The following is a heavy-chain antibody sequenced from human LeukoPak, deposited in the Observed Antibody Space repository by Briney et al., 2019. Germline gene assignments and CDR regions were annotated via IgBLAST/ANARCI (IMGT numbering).Heavy chain of an antibody. Sequence: KPSETLSLTCAVYGGSFSGYYWSWIRQPPGKGLEWIGEINHSGSTNYNPSLKSRVTISVHTSKNQFSLKLSSVTAADTAVYYCARGREWLPTRTWFDPWGQGTLVTVSS. CDR2: INHSGST. CDR3: ARGREWLPTRTWFDP. D-gene: IGHD3-3*01. CDR1: GGSFSGYY. V-gene: IGHV4-34*01. J-gene: IGHJ5*02.